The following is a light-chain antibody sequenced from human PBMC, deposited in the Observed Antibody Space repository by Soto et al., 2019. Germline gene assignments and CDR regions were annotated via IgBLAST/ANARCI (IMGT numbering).Light chain of an antibody. V-gene: IGKV3-15*01. CDR2: VAS. J-gene: IGKJ2*01. CDR1: QSISNN. Sequence: EIVMTQSPDTLSVSPGESATLSCRARQSISNNLAWYQQKPGQAPRLLLYVASTRTTGIPARFSGSGSGTEVTLTISSLQSEDFAVYYCQQYNNWPYTFDQGTKLEI. CDR3: QQYNNWPYT.